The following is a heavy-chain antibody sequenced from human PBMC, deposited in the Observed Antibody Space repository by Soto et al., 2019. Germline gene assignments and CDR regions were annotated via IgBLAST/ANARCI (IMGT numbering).Heavy chain of an antibody. J-gene: IGHJ6*02. CDR1: GDTFSGYY. Sequence: QVHLVQSGAEVKKPGASVKVSCKASGDTFSGYYIHWVRQAPGQGLEWMGWINRNSGDTQFAEKFQGGVTMCRDTSISTAYMEISSLRSDDSAVYYCAGINYHAGSGYYPFYYGLDVWGQGTAVTVSS. CDR3: AGINYHAGSGYYPFYYGLDV. D-gene: IGHD3-22*01. CDR2: INRNSGDT. V-gene: IGHV1-2*02.